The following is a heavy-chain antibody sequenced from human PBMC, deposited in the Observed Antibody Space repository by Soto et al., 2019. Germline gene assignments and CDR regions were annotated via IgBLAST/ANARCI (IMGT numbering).Heavy chain of an antibody. D-gene: IGHD3-3*01. CDR1: GYPVTAYY. J-gene: IGHJ3*02. V-gene: IGHV1-2*02. Sequence: QLHLVQSGAVVKKPGASVTVSCSASGYPVTAYYMHWVRQAPGRGLEWMGGINPATGAAKYTPTFQGRVTMPRATPTGTVFMELSGLTSEDTAVFYCARGGGVGVAGSAAFDMWGQGTVVTVSS. CDR2: INPATGAA. CDR3: ARGGGVGVAGSAAFDM.